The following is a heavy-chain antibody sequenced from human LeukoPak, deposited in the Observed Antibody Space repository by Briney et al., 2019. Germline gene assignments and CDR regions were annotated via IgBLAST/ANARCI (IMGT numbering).Heavy chain of an antibody. CDR2: INHSGST. CDR3: ARGGRYDSRGAY. V-gene: IGHV4-34*01. CDR1: GGSFSGYY. D-gene: IGHD3-22*01. Sequence: PSETLSLTCAVYGGSFSGYYWSWIRQPPGKGLEWIGEINHSGSTNYNPSLKSRVTISVDTSKNQFSLKLSSVTAADTAVYYCARGGRYDSRGAYWGQGTLVTVSS. J-gene: IGHJ4*02.